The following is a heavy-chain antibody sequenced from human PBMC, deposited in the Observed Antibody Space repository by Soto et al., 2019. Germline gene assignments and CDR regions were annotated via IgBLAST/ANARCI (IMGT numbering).Heavy chain of an antibody. CDR3: ARPSYRNVKDIVVVPAAPGGDYYYYYMDV. CDR2: IYYSGST. Sequence: PSETLSLTCTVSGGSMRSSSYYWGWIRQPPGKGLEWIGSIYYSGSTYYNPSLKSRVTISVDTSKNQFSLKLSSVTAADTAVYYCARPSYRNVKDIVVVPAAPGGDYYYYYMDVWGKGTTVTV. J-gene: IGHJ6*03. V-gene: IGHV4-39*01. CDR1: GGSMRSSSYY. D-gene: IGHD2-2*01.